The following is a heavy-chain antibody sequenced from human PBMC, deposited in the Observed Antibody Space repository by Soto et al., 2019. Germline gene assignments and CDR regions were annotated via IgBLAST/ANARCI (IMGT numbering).Heavy chain of an antibody. Sequence: SETLSLTCTVSGGTGSGHCYYWSWIRQPPGKALEWIRYIYNSGITNYNPYLKRRVTISVNTSKTLFPLMLNSVTAADTADYLCTSVPPSEAVAGSGYYFGLDVWDLGTRVT. CDR3: TSVPPSEAVAGSGYYFGLDV. CDR2: IYNSGIT. V-gene: IGHV4-61*01. CDR1: GGTGSGHCYY. J-gene: IGHJ6*02. D-gene: IGHD6-19*01.